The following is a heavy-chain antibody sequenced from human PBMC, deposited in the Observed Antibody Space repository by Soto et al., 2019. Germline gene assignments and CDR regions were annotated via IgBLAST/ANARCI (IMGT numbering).Heavy chain of an antibody. CDR3: ARDLYGLDV. J-gene: IGHJ6*02. CDR1: GFSFSAYD. Sequence: QVQLVESGGGLVKPGGSLRLSCAATGFSFSAYDMTWIRQAPGQGLEWLSYISRTDSSKYYAGSVKGRFTISVDSAKRSVYLQMNSLRADDTAVYYCARDLYGLDVWGQGTTVIVSS. CDR2: ISRTDSSK. V-gene: IGHV3-11*01.